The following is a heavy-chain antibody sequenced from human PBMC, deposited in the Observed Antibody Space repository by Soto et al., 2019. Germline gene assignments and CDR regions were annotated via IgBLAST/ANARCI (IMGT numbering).Heavy chain of an antibody. CDR3: AKGTSGYYDTFDY. CDR2: ISGSGSGT. CDR1: GFTFSSYS. Sequence: PGGSLRLCCAASGFTFSSYSIYWVRQAPGKGLEWVSGISGSGSGTYYADSVKGRFTISRDNSKNTLYLQMNSLRAEDTAAYYCAKGTSGYYDTFDYWGQGTLVTVSS. J-gene: IGHJ4*02. V-gene: IGHV3-23*01. D-gene: IGHD3-22*01.